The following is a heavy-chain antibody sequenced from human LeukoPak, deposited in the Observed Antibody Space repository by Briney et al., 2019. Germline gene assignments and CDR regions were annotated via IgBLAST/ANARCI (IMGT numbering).Heavy chain of an antibody. D-gene: IGHD4-17*01. CDR1: GFTFSSYG. CDR3: AKEGPVTTCLDY. Sequence: GGSLRLSCAASGFTFSSYGMHWVRQAPGKGLEWVAFIRYDGSNKYYADSVKGRFTISRDNSKNTLYLQMNSLRAEDTAVYYCAKEGPVTTCLDYWGQGTLVTVSS. V-gene: IGHV3-30*02. J-gene: IGHJ4*02. CDR2: IRYDGSNK.